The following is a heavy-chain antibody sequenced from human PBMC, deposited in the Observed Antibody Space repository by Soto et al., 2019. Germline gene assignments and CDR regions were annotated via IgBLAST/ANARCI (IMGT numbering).Heavy chain of an antibody. CDR1: GGTFSSYT. V-gene: IGHV1-69*04. D-gene: IGHD3-9*01. CDR3: ARDRSDILTGYYPFDY. CDR2: IIPILGIA. J-gene: IGHJ4*02. Sequence: ASVKVSCKASGGTFSSYTISWVRQAPGQGLEWMGRIIPILGIANYAQKFQGRVTITADKSTSTAYMELSSLRSEDTAVYYCARDRSDILTGYYPFDYWGQGTLVTVSS.